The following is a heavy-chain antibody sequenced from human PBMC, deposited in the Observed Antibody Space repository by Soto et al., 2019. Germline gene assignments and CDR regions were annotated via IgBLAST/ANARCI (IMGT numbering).Heavy chain of an antibody. CDR3: ARGRTVRGVRYYYGMDV. CDR2: IIPIFGTA. J-gene: IGHJ6*02. V-gene: IGHV1-69*13. CDR1: GGTFSSYA. D-gene: IGHD3-10*01. Sequence: VASVKVSCKASGGTFSSYAISWVRQAPGQGLEWMGGIIPIFGTANYAQKFQGRVTITADESTSTAYMELSSLRSEDTAVYYCARGRTVRGVRYYYGMDVWGQGTTVTVSS.